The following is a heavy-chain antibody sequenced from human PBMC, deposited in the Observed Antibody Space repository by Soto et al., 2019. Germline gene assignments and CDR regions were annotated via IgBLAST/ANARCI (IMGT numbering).Heavy chain of an antibody. CDR1: GFTVSSNY. CDR2: IYSGGST. V-gene: IGHV3-53*04. Sequence: SLRLSCAASGFTVSSNYMSWVRQAPGKGLEWVSVIYSGGSTYYADSVKGRFTISRHNSKNTLYLQMNSLRAEDTAVYYCASVLGYCSGGSCYYYYMDVWGKGTTVTVSS. D-gene: IGHD2-15*01. J-gene: IGHJ6*03. CDR3: ASVLGYCSGGSCYYYYMDV.